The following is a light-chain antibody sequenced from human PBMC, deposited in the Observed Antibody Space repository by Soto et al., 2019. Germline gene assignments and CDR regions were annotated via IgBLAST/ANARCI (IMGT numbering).Light chain of an antibody. CDR3: LQDYGYSWT. J-gene: IGKJ1*01. CDR2: AAS. Sequence: QMTQSPSSLSASVGEKIIITCRASRDVGSDVSWYQQKPGQAHKLLIYAASNLYTGVPSRFSGSRSGTEFTLTISSLQPEDFASYYCLQDYGYSWTFGQGTKVEIE. V-gene: IGKV1-6*01. CDR1: RDVGSD.